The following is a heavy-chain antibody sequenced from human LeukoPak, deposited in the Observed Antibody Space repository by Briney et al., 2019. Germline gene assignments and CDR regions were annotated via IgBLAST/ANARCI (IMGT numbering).Heavy chain of an antibody. J-gene: IGHJ4*02. Sequence: GGSLRLSCAASGFTFSNYGIHWVRQAPGKVLEWVAIISYDGSSKYYANSVKGRFTISRDNPKNTLYLQMNSLRPEDTAVYYCAKDGPYGNHEIDYWGQGTLVIVSS. CDR1: GFTFSNYG. CDR3: AKDGPYGNHEIDY. V-gene: IGHV3-30*18. D-gene: IGHD4-17*01. CDR2: ISYDGSSK.